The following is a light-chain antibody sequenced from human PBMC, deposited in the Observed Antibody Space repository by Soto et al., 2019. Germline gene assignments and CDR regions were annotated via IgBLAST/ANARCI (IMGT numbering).Light chain of an antibody. CDR3: RQGTHWPPT. J-gene: IGKJ1*01. CDR1: QSLVYSNGNTY. Sequence: DVVMTQSPLSLPVTLGQPASISCRSSQSLVYSNGNTYLHWFQQRPGQSPRRLIYKVSNRDSGVPDRFSGSGSGTDFTLRISRVEAEYFGVYYCRQGTHWPPTFCQGTKLEIK. V-gene: IGKV2-30*01. CDR2: KVS.